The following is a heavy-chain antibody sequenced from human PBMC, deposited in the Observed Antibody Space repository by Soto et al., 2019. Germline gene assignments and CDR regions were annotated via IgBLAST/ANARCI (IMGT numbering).Heavy chain of an antibody. V-gene: IGHV4-59*01. CDR3: ARDQDLGY. CDR1: GGSMSNYY. CDR2: IYYSGST. Sequence: SETLSLTCSVSGGSMSNYYWNWIRQSPGKGLEWIGYIYYSGSTNYNPSLKSRVTISIDTSKNQVSLNLTSVTSADTAVYYCARDQDLGYWGQGTLVTVSS. D-gene: IGHD3-10*01. J-gene: IGHJ4*02.